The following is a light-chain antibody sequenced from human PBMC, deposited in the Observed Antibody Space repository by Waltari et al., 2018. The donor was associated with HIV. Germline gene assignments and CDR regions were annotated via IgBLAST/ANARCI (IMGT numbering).Light chain of an antibody. J-gene: IGLJ3*02. CDR3: VLFMGNGIWV. CDR1: SRSVPTSYS. V-gene: IGLV8-61*01. CDR2: STN. Sequence: QTVVTQEPSFSVSPGWPVPLTCCLSSRSVPTSYSPTWYQQTPGQAPRTLIYSTNTRSSGVPDRFSGSILGNKAALTITGAQADDESDYYCVLFMGNGIWVFGGGTKLTVL.